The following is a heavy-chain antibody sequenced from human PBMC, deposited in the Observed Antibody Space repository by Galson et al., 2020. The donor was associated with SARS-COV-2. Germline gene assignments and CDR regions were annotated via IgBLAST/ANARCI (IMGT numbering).Heavy chain of an antibody. V-gene: IGHV4-38-2*02. D-gene: IGHD3-22*01. CDR2: VYPSGTT. CDR1: GYSVSTTNY. J-gene: IGHJ2*01. Sequence: SETLSLTCTVSGYSVSTTNYWGWVRQPPGRGMEWIGSVYPSGTTYYNPSLKSRVTTSVDTSKNQFSLRLDSVTAADTALYYCARLGVNMIVLVTVPGWYFDLWGRGTLVTVSS. CDR3: ARLGVNMIVLVTVPGWYFDL.